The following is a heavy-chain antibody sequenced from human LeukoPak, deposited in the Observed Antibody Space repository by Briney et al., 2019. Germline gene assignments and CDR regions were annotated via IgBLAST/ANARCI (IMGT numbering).Heavy chain of an antibody. CDR2: IIPIFGTA. Sequence: SVKVSCKASGGTFSSCAISWVRQAPGQGLEWMGGIIPIFGTANYAQKFQGRVTITTDGSTSTAYMELSSLRSKDTAVYYCAREYSSSSLGYWGQGTLVTVSS. D-gene: IGHD6-6*01. J-gene: IGHJ4*02. CDR3: AREYSSSSLGY. V-gene: IGHV1-69*05. CDR1: GGTFSSCA.